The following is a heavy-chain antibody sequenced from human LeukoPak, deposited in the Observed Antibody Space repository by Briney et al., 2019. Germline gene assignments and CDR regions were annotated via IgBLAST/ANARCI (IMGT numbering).Heavy chain of an antibody. Sequence: GSPRISRVASGFTFSNYSMNWVRQAPGKGVEWGSTISSNSNLMYYADSVKGRFTISRDNAKNSLYLQMNSLRAEDTAVYYCARDRAATVAPLDYWGQGTLVTVSS. V-gene: IGHV3-21*01. J-gene: IGHJ4*02. D-gene: IGHD4-23*01. CDR3: ARDRAATVAPLDY. CDR1: GFTFSNYS. CDR2: ISSNSNLM.